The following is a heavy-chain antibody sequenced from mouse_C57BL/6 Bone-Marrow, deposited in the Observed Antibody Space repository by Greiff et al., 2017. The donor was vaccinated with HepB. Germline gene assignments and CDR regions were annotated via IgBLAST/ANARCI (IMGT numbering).Heavy chain of an antibody. Sequence: DVHLVESGGGLVKPGGSLKLSCAASGFTFSSYAMSWVRQTPEKRLEWVATISDGGSYTYYPDNVKGRFTISRDNAKNNLYLQMSHLKSEDTAMYYCAREGNWDYFDYWGQGTTLTVSS. J-gene: IGHJ2*01. CDR2: ISDGGSYT. V-gene: IGHV5-4*01. CDR3: AREGNWDYFDY. D-gene: IGHD4-1*01. CDR1: GFTFSSYA.